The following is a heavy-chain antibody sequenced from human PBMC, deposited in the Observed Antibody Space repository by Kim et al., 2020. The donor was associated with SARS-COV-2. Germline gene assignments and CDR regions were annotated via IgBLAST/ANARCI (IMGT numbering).Heavy chain of an antibody. V-gene: IGHV5-10-1*01. D-gene: IGHD6-13*01. J-gene: IGHJ6*02. CDR3: ARHPGRQLALPWDYYYGMDV. CDR1: GYSFTSYW. CDR2: IDPSDSYT. Sequence: GESLKISCKGSGYSFTSYWISWVRQMPGKGLEWVGRIDPSDSYTNYSPSFQGHVTISADKSISTAYLQWSSLKASDTAMYYCARHPGRQLALPWDYYYGMDVWGQGTTVTVSS.